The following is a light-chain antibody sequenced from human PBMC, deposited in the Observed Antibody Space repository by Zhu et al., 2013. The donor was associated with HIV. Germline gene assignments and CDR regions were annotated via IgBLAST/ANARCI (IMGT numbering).Light chain of an antibody. CDR1: SSDVGGYNY. V-gene: IGLV2-14*01. CDR2: DVS. Sequence: QSALTQPASVSGSPGQSITISCTGTSSDVGGYNYVSWYQQHPGKAPKLIIYDVSDRPSGVSNRFSGSKSGNTASLAISGLQSEDEADYYCAAWDDSLSGPVFGGGTKLTVL. CDR3: AAWDDSLSGPV. J-gene: IGLJ2*01.